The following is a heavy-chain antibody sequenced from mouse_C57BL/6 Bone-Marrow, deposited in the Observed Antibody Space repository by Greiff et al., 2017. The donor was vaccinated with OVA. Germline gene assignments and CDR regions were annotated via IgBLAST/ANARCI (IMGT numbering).Heavy chain of an antibody. CDR3: ARHGRDGYYEIY. Sequence: EVMLVESGGDLVKPGGSLKLSCAASGFTFSSYGMSWVRQTPDKRLEWVATISSGGSYTYYPDSVKGRFTISRDNAKNTLYLQMSSLKSEDTAMYYCARHGRDGYYEIYWGQGTTLTVSS. CDR1: GFTFSSYG. V-gene: IGHV5-6*01. D-gene: IGHD2-3*01. J-gene: IGHJ2*01. CDR2: ISSGGSYT.